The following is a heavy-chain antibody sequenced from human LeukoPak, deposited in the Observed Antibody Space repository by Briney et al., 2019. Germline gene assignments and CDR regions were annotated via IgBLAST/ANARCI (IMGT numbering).Heavy chain of an antibody. V-gene: IGHV1-46*01. J-gene: IGHJ4*02. CDR1: GYTFTRYY. CDR3: ARGLHIRLYDSRGYFDY. CDR2: SNPSGGTT. Sequence: GASVKVSCKASGYTFTRYYMYWVRQAPGQGLEWMGISNPSGGTTNYAQKFQGRVTMTRDTSTSTVYMELSSLRSEDTAVYYCARGLHIRLYDSRGYFDYWGQGTVVTVSS. D-gene: IGHD3-22*01.